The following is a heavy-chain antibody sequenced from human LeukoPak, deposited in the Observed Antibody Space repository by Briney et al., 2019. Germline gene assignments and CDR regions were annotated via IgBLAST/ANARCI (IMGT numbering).Heavy chain of an antibody. CDR3: ASRSSILGGVPSGRF. J-gene: IGHJ4*02. CDR2: IDPENDKT. Sequence: ATVKISCKASGYTFNNFYIHWVRRAPGQGLEWMGRIDPENDKTIYSVKFQGRLTIATDTSSQTVYMELTSLTSEDTAVYYCASRSSILGGVPSGRFWGLGSLVTVSS. D-gene: IGHD6-19*01. CDR1: GYTFNNFY. V-gene: IGHV1-69-2*01.